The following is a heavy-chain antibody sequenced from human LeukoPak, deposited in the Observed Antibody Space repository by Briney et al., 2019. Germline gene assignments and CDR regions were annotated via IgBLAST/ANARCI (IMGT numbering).Heavy chain of an antibody. Sequence: SETLSLTCTVSGGSISSYYWSWIRQPPGKGLEWIGYIYYSGSTNYNPSLKSRVTISVDTSKNQFSLKLSSVTAADTALYYCAKDKSDYSYFDYWGQGTLVTVSS. CDR3: AKDKSDYSYFDY. V-gene: IGHV4-59*01. J-gene: IGHJ4*02. CDR1: GGSISSYY. D-gene: IGHD4-17*01. CDR2: IYYSGST.